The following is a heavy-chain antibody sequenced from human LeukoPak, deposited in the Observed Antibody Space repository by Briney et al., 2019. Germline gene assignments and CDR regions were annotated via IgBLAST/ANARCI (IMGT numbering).Heavy chain of an antibody. CDR3: ARTSVEKIAVAGTTFDY. J-gene: IGHJ4*02. V-gene: IGHV1-69*05. Sequence: SVKVSCKASGGTFSSYAISWVRQAPGQELEWMGGIIPIFGTANYAQKFQGRVTITTDESTSTAYMELSSLRSEDTAVYYCARTSVEKIAVAGTTFDYWGQGTLVTVSS. CDR1: GGTFSSYA. CDR2: IIPIFGTA. D-gene: IGHD6-19*01.